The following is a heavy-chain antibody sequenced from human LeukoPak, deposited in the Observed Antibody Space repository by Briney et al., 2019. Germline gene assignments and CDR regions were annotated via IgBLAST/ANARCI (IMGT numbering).Heavy chain of an antibody. CDR3: ASTDYGGDWFDP. CDR2: ISSSSSYI. V-gene: IGHV3-21*01. Sequence: GGSLRLSCAASGFTFSSYSMNWVRQAPGKGLEWVSSISSSSSYIYYEDSVKGRFTISRDNAKNSLYLQMNSLRAEDTAVYYCASTDYGGDWFDPWGQGTLVTVSS. J-gene: IGHJ5*02. D-gene: IGHD4-23*01. CDR1: GFTFSSYS.